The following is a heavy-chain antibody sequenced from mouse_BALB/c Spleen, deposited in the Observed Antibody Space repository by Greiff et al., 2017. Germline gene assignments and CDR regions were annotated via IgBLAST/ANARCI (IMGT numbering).Heavy chain of an antibody. V-gene: IGHV6-6*02. Sequence: EVKLMESGGGLVQPGGSMKLSCVASGFTFSNYWMNWVRQSPEKGLEWVAEIRLKSNNYATHYAESVKGRFTISRDDSKSSVYLQMNNLRAEDTGIYYCLRYYGYDEGYAMDYWGQGTSVTVSS. CDR3: LRYYGYDEGYAMDY. J-gene: IGHJ4*01. D-gene: IGHD2-2*01. CDR2: IRLKSNNYAT. CDR1: GFTFSNYW.